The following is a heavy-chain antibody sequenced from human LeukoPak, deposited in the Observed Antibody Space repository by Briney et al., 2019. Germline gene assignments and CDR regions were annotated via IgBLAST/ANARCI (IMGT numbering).Heavy chain of an antibody. V-gene: IGHV3-48*01. CDR1: GFTFSSYS. D-gene: IGHD6-19*01. CDR3: ARVYSSGWYGSLDTDY. CDR2: ISSSSTTI. J-gene: IGHJ4*02. Sequence: GGSLRLSCAASGFTFSSYSMMWVRQAPGKGLEWVSYISSSSTTIHYADSVKGRFTISRDNAKNSVYLQMNSLRAEDTAVYYCARVYSSGWYGSLDTDYWGQGTLVTVSS.